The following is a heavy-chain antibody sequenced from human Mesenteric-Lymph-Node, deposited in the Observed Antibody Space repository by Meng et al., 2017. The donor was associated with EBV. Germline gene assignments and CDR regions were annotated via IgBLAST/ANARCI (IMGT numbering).Heavy chain of an antibody. D-gene: IGHD2-15*01. CDR3: TRSPCWYSHDY. V-gene: IGHV4-4*02. Sequence: QVERLVSVLSLVEPAGALSVIGAVRCARICCMRGWGGVAQPEGMGIFWIGEISHSGKNYYNSFLKSRVTISAETSKTQFSLNLNSVIAADTAVNYCTRSPCWYSHDYLCQGTLVTVSS. J-gene: IGHJ4*02. CDR2: ISHSGKN. CDR1: CARICCMRG.